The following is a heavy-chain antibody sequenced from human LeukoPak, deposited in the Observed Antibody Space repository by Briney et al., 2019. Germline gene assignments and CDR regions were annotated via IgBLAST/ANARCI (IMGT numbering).Heavy chain of an antibody. V-gene: IGHV3-30*02. CDR2: IRYDGSKD. CDR1: GFTFNNYG. Sequence: GGSLRLSCAASGFTFNNYGMHWVRQAAGKGLEWVAFIRYDGSKDYYADSVKGRFTISRDNSKNTLYLQMSSLRPDDTAVYYCAKVHGFYYILQHWGQAPWSPSPQ. CDR3: AKVHGFYYILQH. J-gene: IGHJ1*01. D-gene: IGHD3-10*01.